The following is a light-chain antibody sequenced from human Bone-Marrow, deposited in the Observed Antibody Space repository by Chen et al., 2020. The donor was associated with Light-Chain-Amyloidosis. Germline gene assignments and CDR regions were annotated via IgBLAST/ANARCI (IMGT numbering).Light chain of an antibody. J-gene: IGKJ5*01. V-gene: IGKV3-20*01. CDR3: QHFVPSAPVT. CDR1: QSITASY. Sequence: EIVLTQSPGTLSLSPGERATLSCRASQSITASYFAWYQQKPGQAPRLLMFGPSNRATGIPDRCSGSGSGADFTLTISRLEPEDFAVYYCQHFVPSAPVTFGQGTRLVIK. CDR2: GPS.